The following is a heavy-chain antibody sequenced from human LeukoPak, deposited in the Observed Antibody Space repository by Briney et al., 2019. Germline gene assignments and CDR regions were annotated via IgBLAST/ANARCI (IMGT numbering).Heavy chain of an antibody. J-gene: IGHJ4*02. D-gene: IGHD1-26*01. V-gene: IGHV4-34*01. Sequence: SETLSLTCAVYGGSFSGYYWSWIRQPPGKGLEWIGEINHSGSTNYNPSLKSRVTISVDTSKNQFSLKLSSVTAADTAVYYCARGLVGARGRLGYWGQGTLVTVSS. CDR1: GGSFSGYY. CDR3: ARGLVGARGRLGY. CDR2: INHSGST.